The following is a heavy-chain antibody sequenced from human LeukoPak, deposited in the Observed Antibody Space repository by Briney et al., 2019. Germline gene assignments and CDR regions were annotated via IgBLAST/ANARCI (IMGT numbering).Heavy chain of an antibody. CDR1: GFTFSHYA. J-gene: IGHJ6*02. Sequence: PGGSLRLSCAASGFTFSHYAMSWVRQAPGRGLEWISAMSGSGGKTYYADSVKGRFAISRDNSKSTVYLQMFSLRADDTAVYYCAKSQLGNGNHGFWSAYYKNYQDYYGLDVWGQGTTVTVSS. V-gene: IGHV3-23*01. D-gene: IGHD3-3*01. CDR2: MSGSGGKT. CDR3: AKSQLGNGNHGFWSAYYKNYQDYYGLDV.